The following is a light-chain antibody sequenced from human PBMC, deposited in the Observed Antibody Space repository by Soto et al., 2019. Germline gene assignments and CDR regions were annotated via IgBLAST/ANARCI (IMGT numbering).Light chain of an antibody. CDR1: QSISSY. CDR3: QQSYSTHYT. CDR2: AAS. Sequence: DIQMTQSPSSLSASVGDRVTITCRASQSISSYLNWYQQKPGKAPKLLIYAASSLQSGVPSRFSGSGSGTDFTLTISSLQPEDFATYYCQQSYSTHYTFGQGTRLGIK. J-gene: IGKJ5*01. V-gene: IGKV1-39*01.